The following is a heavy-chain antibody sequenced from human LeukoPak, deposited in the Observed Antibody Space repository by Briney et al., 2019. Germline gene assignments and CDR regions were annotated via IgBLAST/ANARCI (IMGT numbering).Heavy chain of an antibody. CDR2: ISSSGSTI. Sequence: GGSLRLSCAASGFTFSSYEMNWVRQAPGGGLGGVSYISSSGSTIYYADSVKGRFTISRDNAKNSLYLQMNSLRAEDTAVYYCAELGITMIGGVWGKGTTVTISS. CDR1: GFTFSSYE. D-gene: IGHD3-10*02. V-gene: IGHV3-48*03. J-gene: IGHJ6*04. CDR3: AELGITMIGGV.